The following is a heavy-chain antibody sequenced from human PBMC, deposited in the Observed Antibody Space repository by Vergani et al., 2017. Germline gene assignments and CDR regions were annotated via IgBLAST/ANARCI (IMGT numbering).Heavy chain of an antibody. V-gene: IGHV4-34*01. CDR3: ARASFVVVVPAAMSHNWFDP. CDR1: GGSFSGYY. CDR2: INHSGST. J-gene: IGHJ5*02. Sequence: QVQLQQWGAGLLKPSDTLSLTCAVYGGSFSGYYWSWIRQPPGKGLEWIGEINHSGSTNYNPSLKSRVTISVDTSKNQFSLKLSSVTAADTAVYYCARASFVVVVPAAMSHNWFDPWGQGTLVTVSS. D-gene: IGHD2-2*01.